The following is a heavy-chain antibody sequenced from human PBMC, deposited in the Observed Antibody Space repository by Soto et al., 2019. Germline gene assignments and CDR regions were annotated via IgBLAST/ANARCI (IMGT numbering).Heavy chain of an antibody. J-gene: IGHJ3*02. CDR3: EREEYTSGLSGALDI. V-gene: IGHV3-30-3*01. CDR2: VSFDGNDK. CDR1: GFTLKTYV. D-gene: IGHD6-19*01. Sequence: QVHLVESGGGVVQPGKSLTLTCVASGFTLKTYVLHWVRQAPGRGLEWVAAVSFDGNDKYYADSVKGRLNVSKDNSENTIFLQMSRLRPEDTGVYYCEREEYTSGLSGALDIWGQGTMVTVS.